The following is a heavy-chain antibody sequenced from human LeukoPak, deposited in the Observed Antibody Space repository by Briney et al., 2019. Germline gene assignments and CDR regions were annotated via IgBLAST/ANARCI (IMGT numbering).Heavy chain of an antibody. Sequence: PSETLSLTCTVSGGSISSGGYYWSWIRQPLGKGLEWIGYIYRSGSTYYNPSLKSRVTISVDRSKNQFSLKLSSVTAADTAVYCCARLDSSDYWGQGTLVTVSS. CDR2: IYRSGST. CDR1: GGSISSGGYY. J-gene: IGHJ4*02. D-gene: IGHD2-15*01. V-gene: IGHV4-30-2*01. CDR3: ARLDSSDY.